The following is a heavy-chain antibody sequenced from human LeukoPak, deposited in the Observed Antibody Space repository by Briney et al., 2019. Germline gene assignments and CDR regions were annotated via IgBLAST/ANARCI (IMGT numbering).Heavy chain of an antibody. CDR2: ISSSSGTI. J-gene: IGHJ4*02. D-gene: IGHD6-19*01. V-gene: IGHV3-48*04. Sequence: GGSLRLSCAASGFTFSSYSMNWVRQAPGKGLEWVSYISSSSGTILYADSVKGRFTISRDNAKNSLYLQMNSLRVEDTAFYYCAKDNRRHYTSGPNPDSLHWGQGALVTVSS. CDR1: GFTFSSYS. CDR3: AKDNRRHYTSGPNPDSLH.